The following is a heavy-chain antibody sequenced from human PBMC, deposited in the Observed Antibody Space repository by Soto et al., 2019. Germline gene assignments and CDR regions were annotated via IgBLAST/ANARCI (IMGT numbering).Heavy chain of an antibody. V-gene: IGHV4-59*01. J-gene: IGHJ4*02. CDR2: IYYSGIT. CDR1: GGSTSRYY. Sequence: PSETLSLTCTVSGGSTSRYYWSWIRQPPGKGLEWIGYIYYSGITDYNPSLKSRVTISVDMSKSQFSLKLSSVTAADTAMYYCARGGGVYYFDYWGQGTLVTFS. D-gene: IGHD2-8*02. CDR3: ARGGGVYYFDY.